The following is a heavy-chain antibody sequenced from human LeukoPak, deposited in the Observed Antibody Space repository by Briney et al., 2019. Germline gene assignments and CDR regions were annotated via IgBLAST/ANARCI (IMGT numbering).Heavy chain of an antibody. CDR3: ARGFGGSSSLGY. CDR1: AFSLGSYW. Sequence: PGGSLRLSCAASAFSLGSYWTHSVRQAPGKGLVWVSRINSDGSSTSYADSVKGRFTISRDNAKNTLYLQMNSLRAEDTAVYYCARGFGGSSSLGYCGQGTLVTVSS. D-gene: IGHD6-6*01. J-gene: IGHJ4*02. CDR2: INSDGSST. V-gene: IGHV3-74*01.